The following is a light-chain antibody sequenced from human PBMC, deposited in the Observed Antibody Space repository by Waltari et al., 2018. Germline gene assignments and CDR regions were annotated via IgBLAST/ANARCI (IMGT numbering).Light chain of an antibody. CDR3: NSRDSSGNHVI. J-gene: IGLJ2*01. V-gene: IGLV3-19*01. Sequence: SSEVTQDPPVSVALGQTVRITCQGDSLRRYFASWYQQKAGQAPVLVIYAKNNRASGIPDRFSGSSSGNTASLTITGAQAEDEADYFCNSRDSSGNHVIFGGGTKLTVV. CDR1: SLRRYF. CDR2: AKN.